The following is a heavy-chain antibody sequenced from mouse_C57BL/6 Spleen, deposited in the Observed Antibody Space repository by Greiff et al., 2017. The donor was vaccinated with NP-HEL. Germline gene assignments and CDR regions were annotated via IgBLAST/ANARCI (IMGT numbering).Heavy chain of an antibody. V-gene: IGHV1-7*01. D-gene: IGHD1-1*01. Sequence: QVQLKQSGAELAKPGASVKLSCKASGYTFTSYWMHWVKQRPGQGLEWIGYINPSSGYTKYNQKFKDKATLTADKSSSTAYMQLSSLTYEDSAVYYCARGGTTVVATRGFAYWGQGTLVTVSA. CDR3: ARGGTTVVATRGFAY. CDR2: INPSSGYT. CDR1: GYTFTSYW. J-gene: IGHJ3*01.